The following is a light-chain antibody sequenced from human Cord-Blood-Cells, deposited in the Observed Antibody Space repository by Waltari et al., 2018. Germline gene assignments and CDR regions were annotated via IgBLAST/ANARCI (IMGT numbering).Light chain of an antibody. V-gene: IGLV2-11*01. CDR3: CSYAGSYTVV. CDR1: SSDVGGYNY. Sequence: VSGSPGQSVTISCTGTSSDVGGYNYVSWYQQHPGKAPKLMIYDVSKRPSGVPDRFSGSKSGNTASMTISGLQAEDEADYYCCSYAGSYTVVFGGGTKLTVL. CDR2: DVS. J-gene: IGLJ2*01.